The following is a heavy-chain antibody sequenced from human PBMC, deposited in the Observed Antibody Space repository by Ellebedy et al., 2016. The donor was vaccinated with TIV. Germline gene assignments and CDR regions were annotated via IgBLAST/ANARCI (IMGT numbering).Heavy chain of an antibody. J-gene: IGHJ3*02. D-gene: IGHD1-1*01. V-gene: IGHV3-11*01. Sequence: GESLKISCVASGFTFSDYYMSWIRQAPGKGLEWVSYISSSGGTTISYAESVKGRFTVSRDDAQNSLYLQMNSLRVEDTAVYYCAIYNLLGAGTTPRTDAFDIWGQGTMVTVSS. CDR2: ISSSGGTTI. CDR3: AIYNLLGAGTTPRTDAFDI. CDR1: GFTFSDYY.